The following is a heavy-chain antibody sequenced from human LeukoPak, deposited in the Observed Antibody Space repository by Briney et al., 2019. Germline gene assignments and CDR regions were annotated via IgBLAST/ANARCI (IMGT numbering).Heavy chain of an antibody. V-gene: IGHV4-31*03. D-gene: IGHD3-22*01. J-gene: IGHJ4*02. CDR2: IYYSGST. CDR3: ARSDSSGYYYSDY. Sequence: PSQTLSLTCTVSGGSISSGGYYWSWIRQHPGKGLEWIGYIYYSGSTYYNPSLKSRVTISVDTSKNQFSLKLSSVTAADTAVYYCARSDSSGYYYSDYWGQGTLVTVSS. CDR1: GGSISSGGYY.